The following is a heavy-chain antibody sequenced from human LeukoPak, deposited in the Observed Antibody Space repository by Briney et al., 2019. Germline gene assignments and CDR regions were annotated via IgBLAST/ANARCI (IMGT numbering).Heavy chain of an antibody. D-gene: IGHD3-10*01. CDR2: ISSSSTYI. J-gene: IGHJ4*02. Sequence: GRSLRLSCAASGFTFSSYGMHWVRQAPGKGLEWVSSISSSSTYIYYADSVKGRFTISRDNAKNSLYLQMNSLRAEDTALYYCAPSYGSGSYPLDFWGQGTLVTVSS. V-gene: IGHV3-21*01. CDR1: GFTFSSYG. CDR3: APSYGSGSYPLDF.